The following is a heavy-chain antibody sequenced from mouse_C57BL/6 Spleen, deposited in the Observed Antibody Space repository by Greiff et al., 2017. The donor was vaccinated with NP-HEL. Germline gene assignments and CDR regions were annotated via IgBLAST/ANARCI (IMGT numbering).Heavy chain of an antibody. V-gene: IGHV1-50*01. D-gene: IGHD2-4*01. Sequence: QVQLQQPGAELVKPGASVKLSCKASGYTFTSYWMQWVKQRPGQGLEWIGEIDPSDSYTNYTQKFKGKATLTVDTSSSTAYLQLSSLTSEDSAVYYCARSYDYDGAWFAYWGQGTLVTVSA. CDR1: GYTFTSYW. CDR3: ARSYDYDGAWFAY. J-gene: IGHJ3*01. CDR2: IDPSDSYT.